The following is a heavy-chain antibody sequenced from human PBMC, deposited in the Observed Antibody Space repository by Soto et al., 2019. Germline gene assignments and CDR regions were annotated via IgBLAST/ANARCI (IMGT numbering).Heavy chain of an antibody. CDR3: ARGLRHGDYDDLLDY. CDR1: GGTFSSYT. J-gene: IGHJ4*02. Sequence: QVQLVQSGAEVKKPGSSVKVSCKASGGTFSSYTISWVRQAPGQGLEWMGRIIPILGIANYAQKFQGRVMITADKSTSTAYMELSSLRSEDTAVYYCARGLRHGDYDDLLDYWGQGTLVTVSS. D-gene: IGHD4-17*01. CDR2: IIPILGIA. V-gene: IGHV1-69*02.